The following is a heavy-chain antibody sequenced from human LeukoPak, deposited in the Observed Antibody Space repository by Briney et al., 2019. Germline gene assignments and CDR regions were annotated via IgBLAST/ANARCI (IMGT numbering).Heavy chain of an antibody. CDR2: INPNSGGT. D-gene: IGHD1-26*01. J-gene: IGHJ5*02. CDR1: GYTFTGYY. CDR3: ARGPAMEWELDELDP. Sequence: GASVKVSCKASGYTFTGYYMHWVRQAPGQGLEWMGWINPNSGGTNYAQKFQGRVTMTRDTSISTAYMELSRLRSDDTAVYYCARGPAMEWELDELDPWGQGTLVTVSS. V-gene: IGHV1-2*02.